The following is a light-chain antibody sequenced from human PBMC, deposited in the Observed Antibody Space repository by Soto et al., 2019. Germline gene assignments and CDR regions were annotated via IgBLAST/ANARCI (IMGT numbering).Light chain of an antibody. CDR2: GAS. J-gene: IGKJ5*01. CDR1: QSVSSRY. CDR3: LQYGRSPLIT. V-gene: IGKV3-20*01. Sequence: EIVLTQSPGTLSLSPGERATLSCRASQSVSSRYLAWYQQKPGQAARLLIYGASSRATGIPDRFSGSGSGTDFTLAFSKLESEDFVFYYCLQYGRSPLITFGPGTRLEI.